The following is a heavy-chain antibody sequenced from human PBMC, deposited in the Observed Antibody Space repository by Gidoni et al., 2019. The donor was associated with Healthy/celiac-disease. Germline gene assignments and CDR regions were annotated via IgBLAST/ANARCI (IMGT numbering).Heavy chain of an antibody. Sequence: QVQLQESGPGLVQPSETLSLTCTVSGGPISSHYCSWIRQPPGKGLEWIGYIYNRESTNNNPSLKSRVTVSVDTSKGQFSLKLSSVTAADTTGYYCARQAERVTFFGVGWENWFDPWGQGTLVTVSS. CDR3: ARQAERVTFFGVGWENWFDP. V-gene: IGHV4-59*11. J-gene: IGHJ5*02. D-gene: IGHD3-3*01. CDR1: GGPISSHY. CDR2: IYNREST.